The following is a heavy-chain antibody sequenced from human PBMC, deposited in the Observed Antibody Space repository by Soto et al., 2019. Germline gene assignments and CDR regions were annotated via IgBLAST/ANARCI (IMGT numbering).Heavy chain of an antibody. CDR2: IIPIFGTA. D-gene: IGHD3-22*01. CDR1: GGTFSSYA. CDR3: GRDGPYDSSGYYYAY. V-gene: IGHV1-69*13. Sequence: SVKVSCKASGGTFSSYAISWVRQAPGQGLEWMGGIIPIFGTANYAQKFQGRVTITADESTSTAYMELSSLRSEDTAVYYCGRDGPYDSSGYYYAYWGQGTLVTVSS. J-gene: IGHJ4*02.